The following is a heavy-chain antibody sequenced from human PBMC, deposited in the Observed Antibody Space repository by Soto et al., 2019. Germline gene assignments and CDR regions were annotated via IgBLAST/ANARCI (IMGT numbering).Heavy chain of an antibody. V-gene: IGHV3-30-3*01. CDR2: VSDDESNK. CDR1: RFTFSTYA. J-gene: IGHJ4*02. Sequence: PVGSLRLSCAASRFTFSTYAMHWVRQAPGKGLEWVALVSDDESNKNYADSVKRRFTVSRDTYKNTLYLQMNNLRAADTAVYFCARAPEARYYFDYWGEGALVTVSS. CDR3: ARAPEARYYFDY.